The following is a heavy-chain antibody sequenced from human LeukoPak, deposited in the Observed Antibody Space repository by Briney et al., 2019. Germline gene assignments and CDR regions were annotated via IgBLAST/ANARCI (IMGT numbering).Heavy chain of an antibody. D-gene: IGHD2-15*01. J-gene: IGHJ4*02. CDR3: ARVGGGSYFDY. V-gene: IGHV3-23*01. Sequence: PGGSLRLSCAASGFTFSNYGMNWVRQAPGKWLEWVSAISGSGHNTYYADSVKGRFTISRDNSKNTLYLQMNSLRAEDTAVYYCARVGGGSYFDYWGQGTLVTVSS. CDR1: GFTFSNYG. CDR2: ISGSGHNT.